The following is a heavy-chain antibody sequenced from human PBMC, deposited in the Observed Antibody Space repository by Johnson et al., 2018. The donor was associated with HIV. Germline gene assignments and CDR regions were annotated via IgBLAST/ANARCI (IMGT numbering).Heavy chain of an antibody. Sequence: VLLVESGGGVVRPGGSQRLSCAASGFIFDDYGMSWVRQAPGKGLEWVSRIRGSGGSIFYADSVKGRFTISRDNSKNTLYLQMNSLRAEDTALYYCARDICTGGVCYDAFYIWGQGTMVTVSS. CDR2: IRGSGGSI. CDR1: GFIFDDYG. CDR3: ARDICTGGVCYDAFYI. V-gene: IGHV3-20*04. D-gene: IGHD2-8*02. J-gene: IGHJ3*02.